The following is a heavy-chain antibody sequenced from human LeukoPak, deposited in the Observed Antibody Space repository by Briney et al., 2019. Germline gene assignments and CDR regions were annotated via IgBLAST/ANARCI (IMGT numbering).Heavy chain of an antibody. CDR3: ARVDFWSGYCVDY. Sequence: GGSLRLSCAASGFTVSSNYMSWVRQAPGKGLEWVSVIYSGGSTYYADSVKGRFTISRDNSKNTLYLQMNSLRAEDTAVYYCARVDFWSGYCVDYWGQGTLVTVSS. CDR1: GFTVSSNY. J-gene: IGHJ4*02. V-gene: IGHV3-53*01. D-gene: IGHD3-3*01. CDR2: IYSGGST.